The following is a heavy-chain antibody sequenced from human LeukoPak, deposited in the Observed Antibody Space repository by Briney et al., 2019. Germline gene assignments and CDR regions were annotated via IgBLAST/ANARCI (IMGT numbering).Heavy chain of an antibody. V-gene: IGHV3-30*04. CDR2: ISYDGSNK. CDR1: GFTFSSYA. J-gene: IGHJ6*04. CDR3: ARENAGLNYDILTGSGMDV. D-gene: IGHD3-9*01. Sequence: GGSLRLSCAASGFTFSSYAMHWVRQAPGKGLEWVAVISYDGSNKYYADSVKGRFTISRDNSKNTLYLQMNSLRAEDTAVYYCARENAGLNYDILTGSGMDVWGKGTTVTVSS.